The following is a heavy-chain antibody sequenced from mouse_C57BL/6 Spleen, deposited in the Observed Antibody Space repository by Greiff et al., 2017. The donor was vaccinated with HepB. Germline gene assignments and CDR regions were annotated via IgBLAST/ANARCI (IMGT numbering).Heavy chain of an antibody. J-gene: IGHJ3*01. CDR3: ARDYYGSSPPFAY. V-gene: IGHV5-4*01. CDR2: ICDGGSYT. CDR1: GFTFSSYA. Sequence: EVMLVESGGGLVKPGGSLKLSCAASGFTFSSYAMSWVRQTPEKRLEWVATICDGGSYTYYPDNVKGRFTISRDNAKNTLYLQMSHLKSEDTAMYYCARDYYGSSPPFAYWGQGTLVTVSA. D-gene: IGHD1-1*01.